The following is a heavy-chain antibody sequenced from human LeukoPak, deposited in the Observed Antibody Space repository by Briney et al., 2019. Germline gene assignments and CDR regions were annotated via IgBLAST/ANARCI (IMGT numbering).Heavy chain of an antibody. Sequence: GGSLRLSCAASVFIFISYDMHWVRQTPGKGLEWVSGISTAGDAYYQDSVKGRFSISRENAKNSLYLQMNSLRAGDPAVYYCARDSGLGGYCFDSWGQGTLVSVSS. V-gene: IGHV3-13*04. CDR1: VFIFISYD. J-gene: IGHJ4*02. CDR2: ISTAGDA. CDR3: ARDSGLGGYCFDS. D-gene: IGHD2-15*01.